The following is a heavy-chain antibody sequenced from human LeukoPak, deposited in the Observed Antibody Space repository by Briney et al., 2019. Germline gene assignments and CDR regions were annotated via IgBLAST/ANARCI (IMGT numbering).Heavy chain of an antibody. V-gene: IGHV1-2*02. CDR3: ARVRCTNGVCYGFDY. D-gene: IGHD2-8*01. CDR1: GYTFTVYY. CDR2: INPNSGGT. J-gene: IGHJ4*02. Sequence: ASVKVSCKASGYTFTVYYMHWVRQAPGQGLEWMGWINPNSGGTNYAQKFQGRVTMTRDTSISTAYMELSRLRSGDTAVYYCARVRCTNGVCYGFDYWGQGTLVTVSS.